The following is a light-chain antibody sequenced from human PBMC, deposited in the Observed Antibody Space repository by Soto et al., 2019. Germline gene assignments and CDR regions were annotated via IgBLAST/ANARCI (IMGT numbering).Light chain of an antibody. CDR2: AAS. CDR3: QQANSFPIT. Sequence: DIQMTQSPSYVSASVGDTVTITCRASQDIISWLAWYQHKPGKAPKLFIYAASTVESGVPSRFSGSGSGTDFTLTISSLQPEDFGTYYCQQANSFPITFGQGTRLEIK. V-gene: IGKV1-12*01. CDR1: QDIISW. J-gene: IGKJ5*01.